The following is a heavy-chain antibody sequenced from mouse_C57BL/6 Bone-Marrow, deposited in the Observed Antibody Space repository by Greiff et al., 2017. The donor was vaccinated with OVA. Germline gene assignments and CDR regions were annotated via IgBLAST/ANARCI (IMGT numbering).Heavy chain of an antibody. V-gene: IGHV14-4*01. CDR3: TTGGLRLYYAMDY. D-gene: IGHD2-4*01. J-gene: IGHJ4*01. Sequence: VHVKQSGAELVRPGASVKLSCTASGFNIKADYMHWVKQRPEQGLEWIGWIDPENGDTEYASKFQGKATITADTSSNTAYLQLSSLTSEDTAVYYCTTGGLRLYYAMDYWGQGTSVTVSS. CDR1: GFNIKADY. CDR2: IDPENGDT.